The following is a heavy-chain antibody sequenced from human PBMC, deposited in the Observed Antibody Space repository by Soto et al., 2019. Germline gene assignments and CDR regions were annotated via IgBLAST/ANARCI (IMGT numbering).Heavy chain of an antibody. D-gene: IGHD3-10*01. V-gene: IGHV4-39*01. CDR1: GGPIRSRSYY. Sequence: SETLSLTCTVSGGPIRSRSYYWGWIRQPPGKGLEWIGSIDYSGSTYYKPSLKSRVTISVDTSRNQFSLELSSVTAADTAVYYCARHYGPGNYYTYYYYGMDVWGQGTTVTVSS. CDR2: IDYSGST. J-gene: IGHJ6*02. CDR3: ARHYGPGNYYTYYYYGMDV.